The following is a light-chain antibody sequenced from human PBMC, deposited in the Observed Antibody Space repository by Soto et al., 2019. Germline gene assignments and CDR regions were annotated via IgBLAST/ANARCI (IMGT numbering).Light chain of an antibody. CDR1: QSVSSN. CDR2: GTS. V-gene: IGKV3-15*01. CDR3: QQYNNWPLT. J-gene: IGKJ4*01. Sequence: ETVMTQSPATLSVSPGERATLSCRASQSVSSNLAWYQQKPGQAPRLLIDGTSTRATGITARFSGSVSGTEFTLTISSLQSEDFAVYYCQQYNNWPLTFGGGAKVEIK.